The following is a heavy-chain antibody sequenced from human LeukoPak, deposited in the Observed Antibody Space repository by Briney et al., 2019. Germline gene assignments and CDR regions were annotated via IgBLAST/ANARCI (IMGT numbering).Heavy chain of an antibody. J-gene: IGHJ4*02. CDR1: GFTFSAYA. Sequence: GGSLRLSCAASGFTFSAYALSWVRQAPGKGLEWVSAISGTAASTYYADSVKDRFTISRDNSKSTLYLQMNSLRAEDTAIYYCAKGVRFLDWWMLDYWGQGSLVTVSS. V-gene: IGHV3-23*01. CDR3: AKGVRFLDWWMLDY. D-gene: IGHD3-9*01. CDR2: ISGTAAST.